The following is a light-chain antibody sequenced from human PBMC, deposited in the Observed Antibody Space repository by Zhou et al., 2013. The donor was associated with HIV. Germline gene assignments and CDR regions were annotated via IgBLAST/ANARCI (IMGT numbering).Light chain of an antibody. CDR2: LGS. J-gene: IGKJ1*01. CDR1: QSLLHSNGYNY. CDR3: MQALQTPWT. V-gene: IGKV2-28*01. Sequence: DIVMTQSPLSLPVTPGEPASISCRSSQSLLHSNGYNYLDWYLQKPGQSPQLLIYLGSNRASGVPDRFSGSGSGTDFTLTISRVEAEDLGIYYCMQALQTPWTFGQGTKVEIK.